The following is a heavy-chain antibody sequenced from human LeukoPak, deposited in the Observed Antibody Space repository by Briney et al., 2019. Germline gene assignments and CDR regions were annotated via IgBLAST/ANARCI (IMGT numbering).Heavy chain of an antibody. CDR1: GFTFSSYW. J-gene: IGHJ6*03. CDR2: IKQDGSEK. Sequence: GGSLRLSCAASGFTFSSYWMSWVRQAPGKGLEWVANIKQDGSEKYYVDSVKGRFTISRDNAKNSLYLQMNSLRAEDTAVYYCARDIWGRHSSGWYRWYYYYYMDVWGKGTTVTVSS. CDR3: ARDIWGRHSSGWYRWYYYYYMDV. D-gene: IGHD6-19*01. V-gene: IGHV3-7*01.